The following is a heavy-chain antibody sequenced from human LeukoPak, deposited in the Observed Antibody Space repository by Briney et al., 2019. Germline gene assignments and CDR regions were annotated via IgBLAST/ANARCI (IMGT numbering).Heavy chain of an antibody. V-gene: IGHV4-34*01. CDR1: GGSFSGYY. CDR2: INHSGST. J-gene: IGHJ1*01. CDR3: ARGLRGSSWIRGYFQH. D-gene: IGHD6-13*01. Sequence: SETLSLTCAVYGGSFSGYYWSWIRQPPGKGLEWIGEINHSGSTNYNPSLKSRVTISVDTSKNQFSLKLSSVTAADTAVYYCARGLRGSSWIRGYFQHWGRGTLVTVSS.